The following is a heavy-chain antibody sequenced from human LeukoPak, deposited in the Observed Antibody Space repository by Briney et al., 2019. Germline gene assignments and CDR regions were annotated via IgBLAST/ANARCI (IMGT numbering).Heavy chain of an antibody. CDR2: INPNSGGT. D-gene: IGHD3-9*01. Sequence: ASVKVSCKASGYTFIGYYMHWVRQAPGQGLEWMGWINPNSGGTNYAQKFQGRVTMTRDTSISTDYMELSRLRSDDTAVYYCARGPPRGADWYVPNFDYWGQGTLVTVSS. J-gene: IGHJ4*02. V-gene: IGHV1-2*02. CDR3: ARGPPRGADWYVPNFDY. CDR1: GYTFIGYY.